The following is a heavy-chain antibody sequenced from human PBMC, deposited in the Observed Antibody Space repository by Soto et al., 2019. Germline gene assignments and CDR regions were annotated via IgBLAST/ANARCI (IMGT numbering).Heavy chain of an antibody. J-gene: IGHJ6*02. CDR2: IDWDDGK. Sequence: SGPTLVNPTQTLTLTCSFSGFSLTTHGVCVSWIRQPPGNALEWLALIDWDDGKYYNTSLKTRLTISKDTPKNQVVLTMANVDPLDTATYFCARTRISERAHHQSYSGMDGWG. D-gene: IGHD4-4*01. V-gene: IGHV2-70*01. CDR1: GFSLTTHGVC. CDR3: ARTRISERAHHQSYSGMDG.